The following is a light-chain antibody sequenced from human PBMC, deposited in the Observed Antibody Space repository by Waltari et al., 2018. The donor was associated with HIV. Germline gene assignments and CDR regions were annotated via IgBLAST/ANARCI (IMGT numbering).Light chain of an antibody. V-gene: IGLV2-8*01. CDR1: SSDVGRYDY. Sequence: QSALTQPPSASGSLGQSVTISCTGSSSDVGRYDYVPWYQQHPGKAPKHLTFEVNKRPSGVPDRVSGSKSGNTASLTVSGLQAEDEAEYSCSSYAGINPVIFGGGTTLTVL. J-gene: IGLJ2*01. CDR3: SSYAGINPVI. CDR2: EVN.